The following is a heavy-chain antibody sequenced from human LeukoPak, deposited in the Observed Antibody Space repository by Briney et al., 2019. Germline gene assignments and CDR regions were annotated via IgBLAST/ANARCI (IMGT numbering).Heavy chain of an antibody. CDR1: GFIFSNYW. Sequence: GGSLRLSCAASGFIFSNYWMSWVRQAPGKGLEWVANIKPDGSEKYYVDSLKGRFTISRDNAKNSLYLQMNSLRTEDTAVYYCARAVAYYYDSSGYYHDYWGQGTLVTVSS. V-gene: IGHV3-7*01. CDR2: IKPDGSEK. J-gene: IGHJ4*02. D-gene: IGHD3-22*01. CDR3: ARAVAYYYDSSGYYHDY.